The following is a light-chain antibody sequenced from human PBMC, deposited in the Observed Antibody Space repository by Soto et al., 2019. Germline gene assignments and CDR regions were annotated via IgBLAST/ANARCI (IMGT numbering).Light chain of an antibody. Sequence: EIVLTQSPGTLSLSPGERATLSCRASQSVSSSYLAWYQQKPGQAPRLLIYGASSRATGIPDRFSGSGSGTDFTLTISRLEPDDIAVYYCQQYGSSPGTFGQGTKVEI. V-gene: IGKV3-20*01. CDR3: QQYGSSPGT. CDR1: QSVSSSY. J-gene: IGKJ1*01. CDR2: GAS.